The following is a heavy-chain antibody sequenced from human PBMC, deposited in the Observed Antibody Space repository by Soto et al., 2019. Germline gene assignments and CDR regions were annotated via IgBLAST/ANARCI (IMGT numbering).Heavy chain of an antibody. CDR3: ARDRGYYDSSGYLLYYYYGMDV. D-gene: IGHD3-22*01. CDR2: IYYSGST. Sequence: SETLSLTCTVSGGSISSYYWSWIRQPPGKGLEWIGYIYYSGSTNYNPSLKSRVTISVDTSKNQFSLKLSSVTAADTAVYYCARDRGYYDSSGYLLYYYYGMDVWGQGTTVTVSS. V-gene: IGHV4-59*01. CDR1: GGSISSYY. J-gene: IGHJ6*02.